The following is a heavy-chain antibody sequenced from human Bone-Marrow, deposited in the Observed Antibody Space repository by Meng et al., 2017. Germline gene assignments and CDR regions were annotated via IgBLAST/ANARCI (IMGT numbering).Heavy chain of an antibody. CDR3: AREYCGGDCYFVSEYYFDY. CDR1: GGSISSYY. J-gene: IGHJ4*02. V-gene: IGHV4-4*07. Sequence: GSLRLSCTVSGGSISSYYWSWIRQPAGKGLEWIGRIYTSGSTNYNPSLKSRVTMSVDTSKNQFSLKLSSVTAADTAVYYCAREYCGGDCYFVSEYYFDYCGQGTLVTVSS. D-gene: IGHD2-21*02. CDR2: IYTSGST.